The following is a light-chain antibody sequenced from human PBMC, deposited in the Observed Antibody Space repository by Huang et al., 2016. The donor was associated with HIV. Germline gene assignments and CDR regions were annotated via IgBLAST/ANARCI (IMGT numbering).Light chain of an antibody. CDR3: QQYYTTPRT. J-gene: IGKJ1*01. CDR1: QSVLYPYTNKNY. V-gene: IGKV4-1*01. CDR2: WES. Sequence: DIVMTQSPDSLAVSLGERATINCKSSQSVLYPYTNKNYLAWYQQKPGQPPKWLIYWESTLESGVPDRFSGSGSDTDFTLTISSLQAADVAVYFCQQYYTTPRTFGQGTKVEIK.